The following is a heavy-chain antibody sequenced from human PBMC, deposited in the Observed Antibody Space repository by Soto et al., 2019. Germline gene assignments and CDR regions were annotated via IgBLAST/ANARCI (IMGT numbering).Heavy chain of an antibody. D-gene: IGHD3-22*01. J-gene: IGHJ6*02. V-gene: IGHV3-30*18. CDR1: GFTCSSYG. CDR2: ISYDGSNK. Sequence: GGSLRLSCAASGFTCSSYGMHWVRQAPGKGLEWVAVISYDGSNKYYADSVKGRFTISRDNSKNTLYLQMNSLRAEDTAVYYCAKQYYYDSSGFNYYYGMDVWGQGTTVTVSS. CDR3: AKQYYYDSSGFNYYYGMDV.